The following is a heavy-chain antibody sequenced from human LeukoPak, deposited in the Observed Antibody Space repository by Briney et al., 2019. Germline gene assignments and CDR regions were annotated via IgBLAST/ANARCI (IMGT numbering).Heavy chain of an antibody. CDR3: ARLNPVGQDCTGANCYTLYFFDY. CDR1: GGSISISSYY. D-gene: IGHD2-15*01. CDR2: VDYSGTT. V-gene: IGHV4-39*01. J-gene: IGHJ4*02. Sequence: PSETLSLTCTVSGGSISISSYYWGWIRQPPGKGLEWIGSVDYSGTTYYNPSLKSRVTISADTSKNQFSLNLASVTAADTTVYYCARLNPVGQDCTGANCYTLYFFDYWGQGSLVTVSS.